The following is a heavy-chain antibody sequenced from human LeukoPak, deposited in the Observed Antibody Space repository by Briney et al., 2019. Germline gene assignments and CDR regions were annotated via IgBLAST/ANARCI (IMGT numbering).Heavy chain of an antibody. J-gene: IGHJ6*02. V-gene: IGHV1-24*01. CDR3: ATERSYYDFWSGYYSRNGMDV. D-gene: IGHD3-3*01. CDR2: FDPEDGET. Sequence: ASVKVSCKVSGYTLTELSMHWVRQAPGKGLEWMGGFDPEDGETIYAQKFQGRVTMTEDTSTDTAYTELSSLRSEDTAVYYCATERSYYDFWSGYYSRNGMDVWGQGTTVTVSS. CDR1: GYTLTELS.